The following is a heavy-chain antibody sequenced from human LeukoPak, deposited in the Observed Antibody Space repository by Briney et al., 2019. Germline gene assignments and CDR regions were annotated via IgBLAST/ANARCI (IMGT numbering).Heavy chain of an antibody. V-gene: IGHV3-48*03. Sequence: GGSLRLSCAASGFTFSSYEMNWVRQAPGKGLEWVSYISSSGSTTYYADSVKGRFTISIDNAKKSLYLQMNSLRAEDTAVYYCARGRDGDYVPLDYWGQGTLVTVSS. CDR2: ISSSGSTT. J-gene: IGHJ4*02. D-gene: IGHD4-17*01. CDR1: GFTFSSYE. CDR3: ARGRDGDYVPLDY.